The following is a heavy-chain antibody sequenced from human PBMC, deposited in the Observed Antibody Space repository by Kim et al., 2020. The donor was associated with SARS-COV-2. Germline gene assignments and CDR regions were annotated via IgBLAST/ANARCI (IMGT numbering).Heavy chain of an antibody. Sequence: SETLSLTCTVSGGSISSYYWSWIRQPPGKGLEWIGYIYYSGSTNYNPSLKSRVTISVDTSKNQFSLKLSSVTAADTAVYYCARGNYYGSGSYRFGVYGM. CDR1: GGSISSYY. CDR2: IYYSGST. J-gene: IGHJ6*01. CDR3: ARGNYYGSGSYRFGVYGM. D-gene: IGHD3-10*01. V-gene: IGHV4-59*01.